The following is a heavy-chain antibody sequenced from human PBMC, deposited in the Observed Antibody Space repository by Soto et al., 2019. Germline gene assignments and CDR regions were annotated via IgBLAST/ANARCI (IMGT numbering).Heavy chain of an antibody. CDR1: GGSFSGYY. CDR2: INRSGST. Sequence: PSETLSLTCAVYGGSFSGYYWSWIRQPPGKGLEWIGEINRSGSTYYNPSLKSRVTISVDTSKNQFSLKLSSVTAADTAVYYCARHLPSYYYGIDVWGQGTTVTVSS. CDR3: ARHLPSYYYGIDV. J-gene: IGHJ6*02. V-gene: IGHV4-34*01.